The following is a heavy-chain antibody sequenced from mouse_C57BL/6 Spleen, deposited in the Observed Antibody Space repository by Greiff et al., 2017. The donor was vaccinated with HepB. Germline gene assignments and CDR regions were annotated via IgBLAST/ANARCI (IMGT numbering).Heavy chain of an antibody. D-gene: IGHD2-4*01. V-gene: IGHV1-9*01. CDR2: IIPGNGST. Sequence: VKLMESGAELMKPGASVKLSCKATGYTFTGYWIEWVKQRPGHGLEWIGAIIPGNGSTNYNEKFKGKATLTADTSSNTAYLPLSSLTTEDSAIYYCAGYCDYGGWSGYYYAMDDWGQGTSVTVSS. J-gene: IGHJ4*01. CDR3: AGYCDYGGWSGYYYAMDD. CDR1: GYTFTGYW.